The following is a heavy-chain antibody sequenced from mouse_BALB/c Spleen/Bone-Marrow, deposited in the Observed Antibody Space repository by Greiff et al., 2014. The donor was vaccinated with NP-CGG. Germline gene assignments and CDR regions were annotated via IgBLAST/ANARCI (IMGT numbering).Heavy chain of an antibody. Sequence: VQLKESGGGLVKPGGSLKLSCAASGFTFSDYYMYWVCQTPEKRLEWVATISDGSTYTYYPDSVKGRFTISRDNAKNNLYLQMSSLKSEDTALYYCARDRGVQGYAMDYWGQGTSVTVSS. J-gene: IGHJ4*01. V-gene: IGHV5-4*02. CDR1: GFTFSDYY. D-gene: IGHD2-14*01. CDR3: ARDRGVQGYAMDY. CDR2: ISDGSTYT.